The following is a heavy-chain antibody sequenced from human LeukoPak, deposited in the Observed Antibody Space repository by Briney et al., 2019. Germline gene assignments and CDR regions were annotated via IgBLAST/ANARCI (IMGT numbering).Heavy chain of an antibody. CDR1: GDSISNYY. Sequence: SETLSLTCTVSGDSISNYYWSWIRQPPGKGLEWIGYIYNYGGTNYNPSLKSRVTISVDTSKNQFSLKLSSVTAADTAVYYCARTHDYGDPGWFDPWGQGTLVTVSS. CDR2: IYNYGGT. CDR3: ARTHDYGDPGWFDP. V-gene: IGHV4-59*08. J-gene: IGHJ5*02. D-gene: IGHD4-17*01.